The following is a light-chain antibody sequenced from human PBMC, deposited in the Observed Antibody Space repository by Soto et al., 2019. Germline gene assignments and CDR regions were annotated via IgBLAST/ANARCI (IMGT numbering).Light chain of an antibody. CDR3: QLYGSSPRYT. CDR2: GAS. Sequence: EIVLTQTPGTLSLSPGERATLSCRASQSVSSIYLAWYQQKPGQAPMLLIYGASSRATGISYRFSGSGSGTEVTLTISRLEAEVFAVYYCQLYGSSPRYTFGQGTKLEIK. CDR1: QSVSSIY. V-gene: IGKV3-20*01. J-gene: IGKJ2*01.